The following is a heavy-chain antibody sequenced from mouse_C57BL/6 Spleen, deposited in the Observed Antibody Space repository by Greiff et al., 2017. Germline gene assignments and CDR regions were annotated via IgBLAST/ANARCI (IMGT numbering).Heavy chain of an antibody. Sequence: EVQLVESGGGLVKPGGSLKLSCAASGFTFSSYTMSWVRQTPEKRLEWVATISGGGGNTYYPDSVKGRFTISRDNAENTLYLQMSSLRSEDTALYYCARSTMVTTKADWGQGTLVTVSA. D-gene: IGHD2-2*01. CDR3: ARSTMVTTKAD. V-gene: IGHV5-9*01. CDR2: ISGGGGNT. CDR1: GFTFSSYT. J-gene: IGHJ3*01.